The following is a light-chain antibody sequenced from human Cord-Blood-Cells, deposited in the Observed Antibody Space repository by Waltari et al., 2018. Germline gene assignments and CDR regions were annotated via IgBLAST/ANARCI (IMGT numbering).Light chain of an antibody. Sequence: QSALTQPRSVSGSPGQSVTISCTGTSSDVGGYNYVSWYQQHPGKAPKLTLYDVSKRPSGVPDRFSGSKAGNTASLTISGLQAEDEAEYYCCSYAGSYTLVFGGGTKLTVL. V-gene: IGLV2-11*01. CDR1: SSDVGGYNY. CDR3: CSYAGSYTLV. J-gene: IGLJ3*02. CDR2: DVS.